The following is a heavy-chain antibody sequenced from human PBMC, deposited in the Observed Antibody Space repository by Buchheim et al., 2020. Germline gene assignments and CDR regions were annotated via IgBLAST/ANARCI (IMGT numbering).Heavy chain of an antibody. CDR3: ARDSSGYSLDY. J-gene: IGHJ4*02. CDR2: IYYSGST. CDR1: GGSVSSGSYY. D-gene: IGHD3-22*01. V-gene: IGHV4-61*01. Sequence: QVQLQESGPGLVKPSETLSLTCTVSGGSVSSGSYYWSWIRQPPGKGLEWIGYIYYSGSTNYNPSLKSRVTISADTSKHQFSLKLSSVTAADTAVYYCARDSSGYSLDYWGQGTL.